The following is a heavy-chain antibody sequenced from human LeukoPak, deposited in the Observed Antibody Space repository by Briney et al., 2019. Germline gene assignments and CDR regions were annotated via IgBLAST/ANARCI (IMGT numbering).Heavy chain of an antibody. CDR2: INPSGGST. Sequence: ASVKVSCKASGYTFTSYYMHWVRQAPGQGLEWMGIINPSGGSTSYAQKFRGRVTMTRDMSTSTVYMELSSLRSEDTAVYYCARVWQQLVRGDWFDPWGQGTLVTVSS. D-gene: IGHD6-13*01. CDR1: GYTFTSYY. J-gene: IGHJ5*02. CDR3: ARVWQQLVRGDWFDP. V-gene: IGHV1-46*01.